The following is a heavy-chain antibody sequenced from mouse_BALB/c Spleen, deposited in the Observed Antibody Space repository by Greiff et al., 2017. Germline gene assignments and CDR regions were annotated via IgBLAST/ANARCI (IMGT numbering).Heavy chain of an antibody. Sequence: EVKVVESGGGLVKPGGSLKLSCAASGFAFSSYDMSWVRQTPEKRLEWVAYISSGGGSTYYPDTVKGRFTISRDNAKNTLYLQMSSLKSEDTAMYYCARQLGPYYFDYWGQGTTLTVSS. J-gene: IGHJ2*01. CDR2: ISSGGGST. V-gene: IGHV5-12-1*01. CDR3: ARQLGPYYFDY. D-gene: IGHD3-1*01. CDR1: GFAFSSYD.